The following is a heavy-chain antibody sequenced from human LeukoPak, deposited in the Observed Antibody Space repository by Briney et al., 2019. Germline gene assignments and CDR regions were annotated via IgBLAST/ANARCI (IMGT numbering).Heavy chain of an antibody. CDR2: IHTSGST. D-gene: IGHD6-19*01. J-gene: IGHJ4*02. CDR3: ARRDISSGWSFDY. Sequence: LETLSLTRTVSGGSICNYHWSWIRQPAGKGLEWIGQIHTSGSTHYNPPLKSRVTMSIDTAEDQVSLTIRSGTAADTAFYYCARRDISSGWSFDYWGQRTLVTVSS. V-gene: IGHV4-4*07. CDR1: GGSICNYH.